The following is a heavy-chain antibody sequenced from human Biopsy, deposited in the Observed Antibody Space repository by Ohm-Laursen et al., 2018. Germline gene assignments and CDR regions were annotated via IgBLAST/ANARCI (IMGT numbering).Heavy chain of an antibody. D-gene: IGHD2/OR15-2a*01. V-gene: IGHV4-59*01. CDR3: ARATNSTGWPYYYFYGMDV. Sequence: TLSLTCPVSGGSIRSDYWSWIRQTPGKGLEWIGYIYYSGSTNYNPSLKSRVTISVDTSKNQFSLRLNSVTAADTAVYYRARATNSTGWPYYYFYGMDVWGQGTTVTVSS. J-gene: IGHJ6*02. CDR2: IYYSGST. CDR1: GGSIRSDY.